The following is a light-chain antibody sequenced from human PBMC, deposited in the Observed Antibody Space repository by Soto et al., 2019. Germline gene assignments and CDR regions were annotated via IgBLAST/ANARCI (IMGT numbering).Light chain of an antibody. J-gene: IGKJ2*01. CDR2: GSS. CDR3: QQYGSSPPYT. Sequence: EVVLTQSPGTLSLSPGERATLSCRASQSVSNNYLAWYQQKPGQSPKLLIFGSSDRATGIPDSFSGSGPGTDFTLTISSLQPEDVAVYYCQQYGSSPPYTFGQGTKLESK. CDR1: QSVSNNY. V-gene: IGKV3-20*01.